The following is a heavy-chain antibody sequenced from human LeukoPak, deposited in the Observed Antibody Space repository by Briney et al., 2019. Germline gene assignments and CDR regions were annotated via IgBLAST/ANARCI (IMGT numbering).Heavy chain of an antibody. Sequence: ASVKVSCKASGYTFTGYYMHWVRQAPGQGLEWMGWINPNSGGTNYAQKFQGRVTMTRDTSISTAYMELSRLRSDDTAVYYCACRGYYYDSSGFRLNYWGQGTLLTVSS. D-gene: IGHD3-22*01. CDR1: GYTFTGYY. J-gene: IGHJ4*02. V-gene: IGHV1-2*02. CDR2: INPNSGGT. CDR3: ACRGYYYDSSGFRLNY.